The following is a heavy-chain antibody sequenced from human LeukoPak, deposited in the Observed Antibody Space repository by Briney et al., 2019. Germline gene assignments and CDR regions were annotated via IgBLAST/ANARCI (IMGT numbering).Heavy chain of an antibody. V-gene: IGHV4-59*01. Sequence: KASETLSLTCIVSGGSISGYYWSWIRQPPGKGLEWIGSIYYSGSTDYSPSLKSRVIISVDTSKNQFSLSLISVTAADTAVYYCARDGVSALYLYSDLWGRGTLVTVSS. CDR3: ARDGVSALYLYSDL. CDR2: IYYSGST. CDR1: GGSISGYY. D-gene: IGHD3-3*01. J-gene: IGHJ2*01.